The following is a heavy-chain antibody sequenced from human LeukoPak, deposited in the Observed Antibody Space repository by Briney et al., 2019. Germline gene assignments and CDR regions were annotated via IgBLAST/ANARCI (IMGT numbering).Heavy chain of an antibody. CDR2: IYYSGST. V-gene: IGHV4-59*08. J-gene: IGHJ5*02. CDR3: ARHFDWLLTSFDP. Sequence: SETLSLTCTVSGGSISSYYWSWIRQPPGKGLEWIGYIYYSGSTNYNPSHRSRVTISVDTSKHQLSLNLRSVAAADTAVYYCARHFDWLLTSFDPWGQGTLVTVSS. CDR1: GGSISSYY. D-gene: IGHD3-9*01.